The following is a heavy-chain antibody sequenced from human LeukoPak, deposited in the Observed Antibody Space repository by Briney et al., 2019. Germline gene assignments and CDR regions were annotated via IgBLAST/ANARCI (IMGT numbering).Heavy chain of an antibody. D-gene: IGHD4-17*01. V-gene: IGHV3-7*01. J-gene: IGHJ5*02. Sequence: PGGSLRLSCAASGFTLSSYWMSWVRQAPGKGQEWVANIKQDGSEKYYVDSVKGRFTTSRDNAKNSLYLQMNSLRAEDTAVYYCASPLVTTVTSGWFDPWGQGTLVTVSS. CDR1: GFTLSSYW. CDR3: ASPLVTTVTSGWFDP. CDR2: IKQDGSEK.